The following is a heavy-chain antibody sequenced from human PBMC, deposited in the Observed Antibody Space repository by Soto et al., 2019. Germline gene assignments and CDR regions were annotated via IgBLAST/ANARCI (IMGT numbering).Heavy chain of an antibody. D-gene: IGHD4-4*01. Sequence: SGPTMVNPTQTLTLTCTFSGLSLSTSGMCVSWIRQPPGKTLEWIELIDWNDDKYYSTSLKTRLTISKDTSKNQVVLTMTNMDPVEAAAYYCARIRRNFESYYCDSWGEGTMVIVSA. V-gene: IGHV2-70*01. CDR3: ARIRRNFESYYCDS. J-gene: IGHJ4*02. CDR2: IDWNDDK. CDR1: GLSLSTSGMC.